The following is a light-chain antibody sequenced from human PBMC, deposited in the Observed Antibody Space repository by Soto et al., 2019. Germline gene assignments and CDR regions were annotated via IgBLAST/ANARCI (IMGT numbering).Light chain of an antibody. CDR3: QQRSNWPPD. CDR1: QSVSSY. CDR2: DAS. V-gene: IGKV3-11*01. Sequence: EIVLTQSPATLSLSPGERATLSCWASQSVSSYLAWYQQKPGQAPRLLIYDASNRATDVPPRFRGSGSGTDFILTISSLEPEDFAVYYCQQRSNWPPDFGQGTRLEIK. J-gene: IGKJ5*01.